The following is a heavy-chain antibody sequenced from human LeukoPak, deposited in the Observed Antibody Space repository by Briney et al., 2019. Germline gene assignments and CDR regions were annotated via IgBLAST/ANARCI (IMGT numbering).Heavy chain of an antibody. CDR3: ANGAGSRYFDS. Sequence: GGSLRLSCAASGFTFSSYGMHWVRQAPGKGLEWVAVISYDGNNKYYADSVKGRFTISRDNSKKTLYLQMNSLRAEDTAVYYCANGAGSRYFDSWGQGTLVTVSS. D-gene: IGHD3-16*01. J-gene: IGHJ4*02. V-gene: IGHV3-30*18. CDR2: ISYDGNNK. CDR1: GFTFSSYG.